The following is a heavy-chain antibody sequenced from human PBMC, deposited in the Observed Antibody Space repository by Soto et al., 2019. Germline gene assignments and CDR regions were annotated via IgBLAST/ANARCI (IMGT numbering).Heavy chain of an antibody. CDR2: ISPNGGQT. V-gene: IGHV1-46*01. J-gene: IGHJ4*02. CDR3: ARDWALPAGCTRWVTDY. Sequence: QVQMVQSGTEVKKPGASVKLSCKASGYTFTNYNVFWVRQAPGQGLEWMGIISPNGGQTNYAHKFQGRVTLTSDTSTSTVYLERITLTSADTAIDSCARDWALPAGCTRWVTDYWGQGTLVTVSS. CDR1: GYTFTNYN. D-gene: IGHD2-8*01.